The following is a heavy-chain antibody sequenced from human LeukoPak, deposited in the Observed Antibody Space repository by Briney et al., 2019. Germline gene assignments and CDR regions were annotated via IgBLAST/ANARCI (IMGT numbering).Heavy chain of an antibody. CDR3: ARDQQWLDPARHGFDY. J-gene: IGHJ4*02. V-gene: IGHV1-18*01. D-gene: IGHD6-19*01. CDR1: GYTFTIYG. Sequence: ASVKVSCKASGYTFTIYGISWVRQAPGQRLEWMGWISAYNGNTNYAQKLQGRVTMTTDTSTSTAYMELRSLRSDDTAVYYCARDQQWLDPARHGFDYWGQGTLVTVSS. CDR2: ISAYNGNT.